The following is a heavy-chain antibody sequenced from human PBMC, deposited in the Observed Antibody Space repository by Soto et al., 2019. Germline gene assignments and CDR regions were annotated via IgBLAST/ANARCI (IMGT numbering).Heavy chain of an antibody. CDR1: GFTFSSYS. CDR2: ISSSSITI. D-gene: IGHD5-18*01. J-gene: IGHJ4*02. Sequence: PGGSLRLSCAASGFTFSSYSMNWVRQAPGKGLEWVSYISSSSITIYYADSVKGRFTISRDNAKNSLYLQMNSLRAEDTAVYYCARDSGYSYGPLDYWGQGTLVTVSS. V-gene: IGHV3-48*01. CDR3: ARDSGYSYGPLDY.